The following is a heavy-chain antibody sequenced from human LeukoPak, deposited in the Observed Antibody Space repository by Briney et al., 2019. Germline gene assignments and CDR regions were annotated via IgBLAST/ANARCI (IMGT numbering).Heavy chain of an antibody. D-gene: IGHD3-16*01. Sequence: GGSLRLSCAASGFTFSSYWMSWVRQAPGKGLEWVANIKQDGSEKYYVDSVKGRFTISRGNAKNSLYLQMNSLRAEDTAVYYCARVPPNTLPTLKNFDYWAREPWSPSPQ. CDR3: ARVPPNTLPTLKNFDY. J-gene: IGHJ4*02. CDR2: IKQDGSEK. V-gene: IGHV3-7*01. CDR1: GFTFSSYW.